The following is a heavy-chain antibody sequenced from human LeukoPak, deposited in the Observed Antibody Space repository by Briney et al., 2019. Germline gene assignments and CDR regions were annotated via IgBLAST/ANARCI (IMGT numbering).Heavy chain of an antibody. CDR2: ISWDGNNK. CDR1: GFTVSSNY. Sequence: PGGSLRLSCAASGFTVSSNYMSWVRQAPGKGLEWVAAISWDGNNKYYADSVKGRFTISRDNSKNTLYLQMNSLRAEDTAVYYCAKDFGSGWYYLDYWGQGTLVPVSS. J-gene: IGHJ4*02. D-gene: IGHD6-19*01. V-gene: IGHV3-30*18. CDR3: AKDFGSGWYYLDY.